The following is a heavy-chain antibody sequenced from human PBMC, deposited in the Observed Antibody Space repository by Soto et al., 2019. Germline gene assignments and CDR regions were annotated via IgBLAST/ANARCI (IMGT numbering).Heavy chain of an antibody. CDR1: GYTFTSYA. Sequence: GASVKVSCKASGYTFTSYAMHWVRQAPRQRLEWMGWINAGNGNTKYSQKFQGRVTITRDTSASTAYMELSSLRSEDTAVYYCARAAVRYSLGGAFDIWGQGTMVTVSS. CDR2: INAGNGNT. J-gene: IGHJ3*02. V-gene: IGHV1-3*01. D-gene: IGHD3-9*01. CDR3: ARAAVRYSLGGAFDI.